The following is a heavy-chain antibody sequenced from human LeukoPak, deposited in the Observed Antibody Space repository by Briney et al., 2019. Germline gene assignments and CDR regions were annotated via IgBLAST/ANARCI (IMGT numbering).Heavy chain of an antibody. J-gene: IGHJ6*03. D-gene: IGHD3-9*01. Sequence: SETLSLTCTVSGGSISSSRYYWGWISQPPGMGLEWLGCVYYSGSTDYNPSLKSRVTISVDTSKNLFSLKLSSVTAADTAVYYCAREGYDFLTGYGGYYYMDVWGKGTTVTVSS. V-gene: IGHV4-39*07. CDR2: VYYSGST. CDR1: GGSISSSRYY. CDR3: AREGYDFLTGYGGYYYMDV.